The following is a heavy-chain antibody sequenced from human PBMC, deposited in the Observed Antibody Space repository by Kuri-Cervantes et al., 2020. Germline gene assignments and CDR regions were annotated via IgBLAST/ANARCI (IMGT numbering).Heavy chain of an antibody. CDR1: GFTVSSNY. CDR3: AREIPRYFDL. Sequence: GESLKISCAASGFTVSSNYMSWVRQAPGKGLEWVSVIYSGGSTYYADSVKGRFTISRDNSKNTLYLQMNSLRAEDTAVYYCAREIPRYFDLWGRGTLVTVSS. V-gene: IGHV3-53*01. CDR2: IYSGGST. D-gene: IGHD2-21*01. J-gene: IGHJ2*01.